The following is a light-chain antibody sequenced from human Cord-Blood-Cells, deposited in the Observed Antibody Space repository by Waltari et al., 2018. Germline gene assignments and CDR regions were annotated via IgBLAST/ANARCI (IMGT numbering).Light chain of an antibody. V-gene: IGLV2-23*01. CDR3: CAYAGSSTLV. J-gene: IGLJ2*01. CDR2: EGS. Sequence: QSALTQPASVSGSPGQSITISCTGTSSDVGSYNLVSWCQQHPGKAPKLMIYEGSKRTSGVSNRFSGSKSGNTASLTISGLQAEDEADYYCCAYAGSSTLVFGGGTKLTVL. CDR1: SSDVGSYNL.